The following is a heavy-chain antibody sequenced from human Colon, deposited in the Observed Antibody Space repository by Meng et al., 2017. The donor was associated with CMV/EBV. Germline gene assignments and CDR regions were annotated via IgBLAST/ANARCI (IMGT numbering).Heavy chain of an antibody. Sequence: SETLSLTCTVSGGSISSGPYYWSWIRQHPGKGLEWIGSIYYSGSTYYNSSLKSRVAISIDTSKSQFSLQLNSATAADTAVYYCVGQYQASFDYWGQGTLVTVSS. J-gene: IGHJ4*02. CDR1: GGSISSGPYY. D-gene: IGHD2-2*01. CDR3: VGQYQASFDY. V-gene: IGHV4-31*03. CDR2: IYYSGST.